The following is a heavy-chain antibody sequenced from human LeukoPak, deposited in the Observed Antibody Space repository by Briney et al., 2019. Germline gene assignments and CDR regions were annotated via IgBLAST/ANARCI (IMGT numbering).Heavy chain of an antibody. J-gene: IGHJ4*02. CDR2: IYYSGST. CDR3: ARSRYDSNYATYYFDS. Sequence: SETLSLTCTVSGGSISSYYWSWIRQPPGKGLEWIGYIYYSGSTNYNPSLKSRVTISVDTSKNQFSLKLSSVTAADTAVYYCARSRYDSNYATYYFDSWGQGTLVTVSS. V-gene: IGHV4-59*01. D-gene: IGHD3-22*01. CDR1: GGSISSYY.